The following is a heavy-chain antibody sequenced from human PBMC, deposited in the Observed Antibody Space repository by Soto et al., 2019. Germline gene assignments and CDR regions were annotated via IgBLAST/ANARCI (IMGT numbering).Heavy chain of an antibody. J-gene: IGHJ6*02. CDR3: ASRNSGYEDYYYYGMDV. CDR1: GGTFSSYA. CDR2: IIPIFGTA. D-gene: IGHD5-12*01. Sequence: GASVKVSCKASGGTFSSYAISWVRQAPGQGLEWMGGIIPIFGTANYAQKFQGRVTITADKSTSTAYMELSSLRSEDTAVYYCASRNSGYEDYYYYGMDVWGQGTTVTVSS. V-gene: IGHV1-69*06.